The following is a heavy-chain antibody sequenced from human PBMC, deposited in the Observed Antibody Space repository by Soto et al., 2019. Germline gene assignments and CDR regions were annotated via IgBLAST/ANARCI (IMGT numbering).Heavy chain of an antibody. V-gene: IGHV4-31*03. CDR3: ARDASQTGVPLGY. CDR2: IYYSGST. D-gene: IGHD7-27*01. CDR1: GGSISSDGYF. J-gene: IGHJ4*02. Sequence: QVQLQESGPGLVKPSQTLSLTCTVSGGSISSDGYFWSWIRQHPGKGLEWIGYIYYSGSTYYNPSLKSRVTMSVDTSKNQFSLNLTSVTAADTAVYYCARDASQTGVPLGYWGQGTLVTVSS.